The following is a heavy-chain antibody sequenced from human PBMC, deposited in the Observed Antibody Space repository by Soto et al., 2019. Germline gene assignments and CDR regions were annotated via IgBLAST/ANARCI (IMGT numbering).Heavy chain of an antibody. V-gene: IGHV4-59*01. D-gene: IGHD6-19*01. CDR2: IYYSGST. CDR1: GGSISGYY. Sequence: SETLSLTCTVSGGSISGYYWSWIRQPPGKGLEWIGYIYYSGSTNYNPSLKSRVTISVDTSKNQFSLKLSSVTAADTAVYYCARSSDIAVAGHFDYWGQGTLVTVSS. CDR3: ARSSDIAVAGHFDY. J-gene: IGHJ4*02.